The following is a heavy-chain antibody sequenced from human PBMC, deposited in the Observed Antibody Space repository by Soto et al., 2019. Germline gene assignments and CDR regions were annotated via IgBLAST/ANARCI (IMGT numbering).Heavy chain of an antibody. J-gene: IGHJ4*02. V-gene: IGHV1-69*01. CDR3: ARGNAGRVRYYFDF. D-gene: IGHD3-10*01. CDR1: GGTFSNYA. CDR2: ITPVLGSR. Sequence: QVQLVQSGAEVKKPGSSVKISCYISGGTFSNYAINWVRQAPGQGLEWMGGITPVLGSRDNAPKFQDRVTITADESTSAVSLELSSLTSEDTAIYYCARGNAGRVRYYFDFWGQGTLVTVSS.